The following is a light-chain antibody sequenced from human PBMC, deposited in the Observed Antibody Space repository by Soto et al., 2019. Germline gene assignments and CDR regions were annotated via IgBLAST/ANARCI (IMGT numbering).Light chain of an antibody. CDR3: KQSYNAPPYT. J-gene: IGKJ3*01. CDR1: ENIDDY. CDR2: GAS. Sequence: IQMTQSPSSLSASVGDRVTITCRASENIDDYLNWYQQKPGKAPKLLIHGASNLQGGVPSRFSATGSGTDFTLSINTLHPEDFATYYCKQSYNAPPYTFGPGTIVDLK. V-gene: IGKV1-39*01.